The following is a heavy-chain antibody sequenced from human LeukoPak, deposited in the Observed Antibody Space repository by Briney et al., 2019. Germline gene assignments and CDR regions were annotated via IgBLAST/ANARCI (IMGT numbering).Heavy chain of an antibody. V-gene: IGHV1-18*01. CDR2: INTHKGHT. CDR3: AREFGHCSGDNCFYFFDL. CDR1: GYTLTNYN. Sequence: ASVKVSCKASGYTLTNYNISWVRQAPGQGLEWMGWINTHKGHTNFLQKFQGRVTVTTDISTNTAYVELRRLRSDDTAVYYCAREFGHCSGDNCFYFFDLWGQGSQVIVSS. D-gene: IGHD2-15*01. J-gene: IGHJ4*02.